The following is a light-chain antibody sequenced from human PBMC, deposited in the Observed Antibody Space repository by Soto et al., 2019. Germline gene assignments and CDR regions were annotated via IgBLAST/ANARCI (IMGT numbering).Light chain of an antibody. CDR1: RSNIAGNA. CDR2: SDS. Sequence: QSVLSQPPSASGTPGQRVTISCSGTRSNIAGNAVNWYQQLPGTAPKLLIFSDSQRPSGVPDRFSASKYGTSASLAISGLQADDEADYYCAAWDDSLNGYVFGTGTKLTVL. V-gene: IGLV1-44*01. J-gene: IGLJ1*01. CDR3: AAWDDSLNGYV.